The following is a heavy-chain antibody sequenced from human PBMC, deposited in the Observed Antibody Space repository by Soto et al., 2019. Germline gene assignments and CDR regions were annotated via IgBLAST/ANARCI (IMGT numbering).Heavy chain of an antibody. V-gene: IGHV3-48*02. CDR3: ARDSTYYYDTSGYCVY. CDR2: ISASGETK. D-gene: IGHD3-22*01. J-gene: IGHJ4*02. CDR1: GFTFNSYS. Sequence: EVQLVESGGELVQAGGSLRLSCAASGFTFNSYSMNWVRHTPGKGLEWVSYISASGETKHYADSVKGRFTISRDNGRNSLFLQMNSLRDEDTAVYYCARDSTYYYDTSGYCVYWGQGTLVTVFS.